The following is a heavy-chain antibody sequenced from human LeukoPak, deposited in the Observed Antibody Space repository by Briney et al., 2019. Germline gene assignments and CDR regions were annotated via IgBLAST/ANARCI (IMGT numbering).Heavy chain of an antibody. J-gene: IGHJ4*02. D-gene: IGHD2-15*01. CDR1: GFSLSTSGMR. CDR3: ARGRDIGLDY. Sequence: SGPTLVNPTQTLTLTCTFSGFSLSTSGMRVSWIRQPPGKALEWLAPNEWDDDKFYSTSLKTRLTISKDSSKHQVVLTMTNMDPVDTATYYCARGRDIGLDYWDQGTLVTVSS. CDR2: NEWDDDK. V-gene: IGHV2-70*04.